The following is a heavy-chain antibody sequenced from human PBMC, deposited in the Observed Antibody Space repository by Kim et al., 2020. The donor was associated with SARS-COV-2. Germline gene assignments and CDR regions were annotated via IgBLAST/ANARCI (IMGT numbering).Heavy chain of an antibody. CDR2: IHYGGTT. CDR1: GGSISSSSYY. Sequence: SETLSLTCTVSGGSISSSSYYWGWIRQPPGKGLEWIGNIHYGGTTYYNPSLESRVTISVDTSKNQFSLKLNSVTAADTAVFYCARQFRSGGYSTALFDLWGQGTMVTVSS. J-gene: IGHJ3*01. CDR3: ARQFRSGGYSTALFDL. D-gene: IGHD3-3*01. V-gene: IGHV4-39*01.